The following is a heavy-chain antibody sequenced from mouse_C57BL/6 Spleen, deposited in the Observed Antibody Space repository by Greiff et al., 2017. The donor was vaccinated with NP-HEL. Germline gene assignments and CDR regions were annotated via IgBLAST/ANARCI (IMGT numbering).Heavy chain of an antibody. J-gene: IGHJ3*01. CDR1: GYSITSGYY. Sequence: VQLQQSGPGLVKPSQSLSLTCSVTGYSITSGYYWNWIRQFPGNKLEWMGYISYDGSNNYNPSLKNRISITRDTSKNQFFLKLNSVTTEDTATYYCARVGYYDYDDWFAYWGQGTLVTVSA. V-gene: IGHV3-6*01. CDR2: ISYDGSN. CDR3: ARVGYYDYDDWFAY. D-gene: IGHD2-4*01.